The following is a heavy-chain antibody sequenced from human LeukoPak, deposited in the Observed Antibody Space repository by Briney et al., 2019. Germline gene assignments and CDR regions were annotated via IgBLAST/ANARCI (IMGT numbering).Heavy chain of an antibody. CDR1: GFTFSSWA. V-gene: IGHV3-23*01. CDR2: ISGSGGST. J-gene: IGHJ4*02. CDR3: AKAKPLTAIVFDY. Sequence: GVSLRLFCAASGFTFSSWAMSWVREAPGKGLEWVSAISGSGGSTYYADSVKGRFTIPRDNSKNTLYLQMNSLGAEATAVYYCAKAKPLTAIVFDYWGQGTLVTVSS. D-gene: IGHD2-21*02.